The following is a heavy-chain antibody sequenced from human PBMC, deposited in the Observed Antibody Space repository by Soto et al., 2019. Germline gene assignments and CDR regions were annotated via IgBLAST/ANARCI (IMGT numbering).Heavy chain of an antibody. CDR3: AKGAVTTSDYYGMEV. CDR2: ISGSGGST. CDR1: RFTFSSYA. Sequence: GSLRLSCEASRFTFSSYAVIWVLQTPLNGLEWVSAISGSGGSTYYADSVKGRFTISRDNSKNTLYLQMNSLRAEDTAVYYCAKGAVTTSDYYGMEVWGQGTTVTVSS. D-gene: IGHD4-17*01. J-gene: IGHJ6*02. V-gene: IGHV3-23*01.